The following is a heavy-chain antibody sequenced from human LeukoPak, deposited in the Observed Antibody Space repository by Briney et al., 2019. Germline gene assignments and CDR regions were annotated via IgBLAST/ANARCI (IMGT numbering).Heavy chain of an antibody. CDR2: IRSDGSTK. CDR3: ARRVGDLLLWD. D-gene: IGHD3-16*02. Sequence: GGSLRLSCGASGFTFSSYGMHWVRQAPGKGLEWVAFIRSDGSTKSYADSVKGRFAISRDNSKNTLYLQMNSLRAEDTAVYYRARRVGDLLLWDWGQGTLVTVSS. CDR1: GFTFSSYG. J-gene: IGHJ4*02. V-gene: IGHV3-30*02.